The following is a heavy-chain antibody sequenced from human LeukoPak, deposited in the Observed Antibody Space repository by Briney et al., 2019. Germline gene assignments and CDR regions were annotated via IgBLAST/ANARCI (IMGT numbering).Heavy chain of an antibody. Sequence: GRSLRLSCAASRFTFSSYGMHWVRQAPGKGLEWVAVIWYDGSNKYYADSVKGRFTISRDNSKNTLYLQMNSLRAEDTAVYYCARDLVGFFDYWGQGTLVTVSS. CDR2: IWYDGSNK. V-gene: IGHV3-33*01. CDR1: RFTFSSYG. CDR3: ARDLVGFFDY. D-gene: IGHD1-26*01. J-gene: IGHJ4*02.